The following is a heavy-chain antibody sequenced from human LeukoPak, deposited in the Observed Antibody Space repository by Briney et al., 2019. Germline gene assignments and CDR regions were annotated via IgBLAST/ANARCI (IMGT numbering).Heavy chain of an antibody. D-gene: IGHD3-16*02. CDR3: ARITFGGVIALIF. J-gene: IGHJ4*02. CDR2: ISAYNGNT. CDR1: GGTFSNYA. V-gene: IGHV1-18*01. Sequence: ASVKVSCKASGGTFSNYAFSWVRQAPGQGLEWMGWISAYNGNTNYAQKLQGRVTMTTDTSTSTAYMELRSLRSDDTAVYYCARITFGGVIALIFWGQGSLVTVSS.